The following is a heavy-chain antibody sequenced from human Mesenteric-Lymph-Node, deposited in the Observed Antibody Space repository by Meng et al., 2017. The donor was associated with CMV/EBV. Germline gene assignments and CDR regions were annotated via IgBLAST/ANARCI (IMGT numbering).Heavy chain of an antibody. D-gene: IGHD2-2*01. V-gene: IGHV6-1*01. Sequence: SETLSLTCAISGDSVSSASSAWSWIRQSPSRGLEWLGRTYYRSRWYNNYAVSVKGRITINPDTSKNQFSLQLNSVTPEDTAVYYCARNLRPDFDYWGQGTLVTVSS. CDR3: ARNLRPDFDY. J-gene: IGHJ4*02. CDR2: TYYRSRWYN. CDR1: GDSVSSASSA.